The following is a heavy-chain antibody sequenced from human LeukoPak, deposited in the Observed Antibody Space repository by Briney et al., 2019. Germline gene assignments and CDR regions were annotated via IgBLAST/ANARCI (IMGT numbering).Heavy chain of an antibody. CDR1: GYTFTSYY. CDR3: ARDDCSSTSCYLGVDYMDV. V-gene: IGHV1-2*02. J-gene: IGHJ6*03. CDR2: INPNSGGT. Sequence: RASVKVSCKASGYTFTSYYMHWVRQAPGQGLEWMGWINPNSGGTNYAQKFQGRVTMTRDTSISTAYMELSRLRSDDTAVYYCARDDCSSTSCYLGVDYMDVWGKGTTVTVSS. D-gene: IGHD2-2*01.